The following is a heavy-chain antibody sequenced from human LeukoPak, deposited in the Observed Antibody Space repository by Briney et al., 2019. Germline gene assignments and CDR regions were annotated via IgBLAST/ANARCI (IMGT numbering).Heavy chain of an antibody. D-gene: IGHD3-9*01. CDR2: ISGSGGST. CDR1: GFTFSSYA. Sequence: PGGSLRLSCAASGFTFSSYAMSWVRQAPGKGLEWVSAISGSGGSTYYADSVKGRFTISRDNSKNTLYLQMNSLRAEDTAVYYCAKRANLHYDILTGYFDYFDYWGQGTLVTVSS. CDR3: AKRANLHYDILTGYFDYFDY. V-gene: IGHV3-23*01. J-gene: IGHJ4*02.